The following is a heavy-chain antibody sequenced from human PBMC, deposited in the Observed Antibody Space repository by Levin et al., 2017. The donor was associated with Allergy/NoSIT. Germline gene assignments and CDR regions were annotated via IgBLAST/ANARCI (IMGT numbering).Heavy chain of an antibody. J-gene: IGHJ3*02. CDR3: ARALSFSSSSWYYSFDI. V-gene: IGHV1-2*02. CDR2: INPNSGGT. Sequence: GESLKISCKASGYTFTGYNMHWVRQAPGQGLEWMGWINPNSGGTNFAQKFQGRVTMTRDTSISTAYMDLSRLKSDDTAVYYCARALSFSSSSWYYSFDIWGQGTMVTVSS. D-gene: IGHD6-13*01. CDR1: GYTFTGYN.